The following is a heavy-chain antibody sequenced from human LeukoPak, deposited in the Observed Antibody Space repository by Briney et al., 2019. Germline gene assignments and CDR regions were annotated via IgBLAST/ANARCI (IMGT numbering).Heavy chain of an antibody. CDR3: ARENGDYYRAFDI. Sequence: PSETLSLTCTVSDGSISSYYWSWIRQPAGKGLEWIGRIYTSGSTNYNPSLNSRVTMSVDTSKNQFSLNLTSVTAADTAVFYCARENGDYYRAFDIWGQGTMVTVSS. J-gene: IGHJ3*02. D-gene: IGHD4-17*01. CDR2: IYTSGST. CDR1: DGSISSYY. V-gene: IGHV4-4*07.